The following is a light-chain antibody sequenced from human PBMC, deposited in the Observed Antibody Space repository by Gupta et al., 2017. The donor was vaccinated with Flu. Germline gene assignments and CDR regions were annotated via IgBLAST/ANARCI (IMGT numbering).Light chain of an antibody. CDR2: DVS. Sequence: QSALTQPRSVSGSPGQSLTISCTGTSSDVGGYNYVSWYQQHPGKAPKLMIYDVSKRPSGVPDRFSGSKSGNTASLTISGLQAEDEADYYCCSYAGSRYVFGTGTKVTVL. CDR3: CSYAGSRYV. V-gene: IGLV2-11*01. J-gene: IGLJ1*01. CDR1: SSDVGGYNY.